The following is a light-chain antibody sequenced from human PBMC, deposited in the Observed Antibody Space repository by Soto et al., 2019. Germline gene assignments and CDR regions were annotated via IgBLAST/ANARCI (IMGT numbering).Light chain of an antibody. CDR2: DAS. Sequence: EIVLTHSPATLSLSPGERATLSCRASQSVSSYLAWYQQKPGQAPRLLIYDASNRATGIPARFSGSGSGTDFNLTISSLEPEDFALYYCHQYSNWLTFGGGTKVDIK. CDR3: HQYSNWLT. CDR1: QSVSSY. J-gene: IGKJ4*01. V-gene: IGKV3-11*01.